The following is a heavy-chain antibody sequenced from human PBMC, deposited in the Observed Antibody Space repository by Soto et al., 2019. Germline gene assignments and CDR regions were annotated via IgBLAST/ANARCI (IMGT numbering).Heavy chain of an antibody. CDR2: IRSSSDTI. Sequence: EVQLVESGGGLVQPGGSLRLSCAASGFTFSSYSMNWVRQAPGKGLEWVSYIRSSSDTIYYADSVKGRFTISRDNAKNSLSLYLNSLRVEDTAVYYCARVGYYDFWSRTISHSYYMDVWGKGTTVTVSS. CDR1: GFTFSSYS. V-gene: IGHV3-48*01. CDR3: ARVGYYDFWSRTISHSYYMDV. D-gene: IGHD3-3*01. J-gene: IGHJ6*03.